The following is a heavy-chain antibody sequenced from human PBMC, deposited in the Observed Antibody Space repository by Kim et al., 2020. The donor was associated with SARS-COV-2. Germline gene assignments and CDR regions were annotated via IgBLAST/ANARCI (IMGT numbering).Heavy chain of an antibody. CDR1: GGSFSGYY. V-gene: IGHV4-34*01. Sequence: SETLSLTCAVYGGSFSGYYWSWIRQPPGKGLEWIGEINHSGSTNYNPSLKSRVTISVDTSKNQFSLKLSSLTAADTAVYYCARGPFGYCSGGSCYPLPRRFDYWGQGTLVTVSS. CDR3: ARGPFGYCSGGSCYPLPRRFDY. D-gene: IGHD2-15*01. CDR2: INHSGST. J-gene: IGHJ4*02.